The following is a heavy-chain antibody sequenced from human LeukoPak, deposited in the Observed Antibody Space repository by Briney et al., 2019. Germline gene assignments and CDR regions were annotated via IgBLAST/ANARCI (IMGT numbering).Heavy chain of an antibody. CDR2: IYYSGST. J-gene: IGHJ5*02. CDR1: GGSISSYY. V-gene: IGHV4-59*08. D-gene: IGHD6-13*01. CDR3: ASQYSSSWYNSNWFDP. Sequence: TSETLSLTCTVSGGSISSYYWSWIRQPPGKGLEWIGYIYYSGSTYYNPSLKSRVTISVDTSKNQFSLKLSSVTAADTAVYYCASQYSSSWYNSNWFDPWGQGTLVTVSS.